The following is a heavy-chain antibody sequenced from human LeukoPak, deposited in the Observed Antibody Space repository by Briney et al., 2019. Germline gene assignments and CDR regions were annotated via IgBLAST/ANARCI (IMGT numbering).Heavy chain of an antibody. V-gene: IGHV4-30-4*08. J-gene: IGHJ4*02. CDR1: GGSISSGDDY. CDR2: IYYSGST. Sequence: SSQTLSLTCTVSGGSISSGDDYWSWIRQPPGKGLEWIGYIYYSGSTYYNPSLKSRVTISVDTSKNQLSLKLSSVTAADTAVYYCARGYCSSTSCYFDYWGQGTLVTVSS. CDR3: ARGYCSSTSCYFDY. D-gene: IGHD2-2*01.